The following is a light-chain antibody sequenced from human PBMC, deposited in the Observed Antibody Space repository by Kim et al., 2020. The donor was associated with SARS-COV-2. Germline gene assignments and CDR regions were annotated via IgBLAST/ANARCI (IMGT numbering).Light chain of an antibody. V-gene: IGKV3-20*01. Sequence: LSPGERATLSCRASQSVSSNYLAWYQQKPGQAPRLLIYGASTRATGTPDTFSGSGSVTDFTLTISRLESEDFAVYYCQQYGNSPYTFGQGTKLEI. CDR3: QQYGNSPYT. CDR2: GAS. J-gene: IGKJ2*01. CDR1: QSVSSNY.